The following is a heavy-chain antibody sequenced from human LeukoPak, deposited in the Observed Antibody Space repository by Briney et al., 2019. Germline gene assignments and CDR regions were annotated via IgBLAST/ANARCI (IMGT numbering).Heavy chain of an antibody. CDR2: IDPNSGGT. J-gene: IGHJ1*01. V-gene: IGHV1-2*02. D-gene: IGHD2-15*01. CDR3: ARGGGGLQH. Sequence: ASVKVSCKASGYSFTAYFMHWVRLAPGQGLEWMGWIDPNSGGTNYAQKFQGRVTMTRDTSISTAYMELSSLMSDDTAIYYCARGGGGLQHWGQGTLVTVSS. CDR1: GYSFTAYF.